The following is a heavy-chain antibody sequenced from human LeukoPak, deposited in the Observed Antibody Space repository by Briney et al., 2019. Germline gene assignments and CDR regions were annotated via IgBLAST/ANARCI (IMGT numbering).Heavy chain of an antibody. D-gene: IGHD6-13*01. CDR1: GYSFTDCH. J-gene: IGHJ4*02. V-gene: IGHV1-2*04. CDR3: ARELHSSWFDY. Sequence: ASVKVSYKASGYSFTDCHVHWVRQAPGQGREWMGWINPNTGVTKYAQKFEGWVTITRDTSISTAYMALSRLRSDDTAIYYCARELHSSWFDYWGQGTLVTVSS. CDR2: INPNTGVT.